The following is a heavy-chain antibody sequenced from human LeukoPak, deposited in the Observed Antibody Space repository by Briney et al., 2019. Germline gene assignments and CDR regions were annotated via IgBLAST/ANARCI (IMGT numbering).Heavy chain of an antibody. V-gene: IGHV4-59*01. D-gene: IGHD3-16*01. Sequence: PSETLSLTCTVSGGSISSYYWSWIRQPPGKGLEWIGYIYYSGSTNYNPSLKSRVAISVDTSKNQFSLKLSSVTAADTAVYYCARWAWGVFDYWGQGTLVTVSS. CDR3: ARWAWGVFDY. CDR2: IYYSGST. J-gene: IGHJ4*02. CDR1: GGSISSYY.